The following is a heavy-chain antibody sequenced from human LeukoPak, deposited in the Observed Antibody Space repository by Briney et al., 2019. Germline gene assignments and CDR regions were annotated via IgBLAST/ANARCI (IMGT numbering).Heavy chain of an antibody. CDR1: GFTVSSNY. V-gene: IGHV3-53*05. D-gene: IGHD1/OR15-1a*01. J-gene: IGHJ4*02. Sequence: GGSLRLSCAASGFTVSSNYMSWVRQAPGKGLEWVSIIYSGGSTFYADSVKGRFTISRDNSKNTLYLQMNSLRAEDTAVYYCATLALGNNDYWGQGTLVTVSS. CDR2: IYSGGST. CDR3: ATLALGNNDY.